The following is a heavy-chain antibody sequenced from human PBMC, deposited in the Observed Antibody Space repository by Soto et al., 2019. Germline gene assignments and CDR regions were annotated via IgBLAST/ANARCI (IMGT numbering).Heavy chain of an antibody. CDR2: ISAYNGNT. CDR1: GYTFTSYG. D-gene: IGHD6-19*01. Sequence: ASVKVSCKASGYTFTSYGISWVRQAPGQGLEWMGWISAYNGNTNYAQKLQGRVTMTTDTSTSTAHMELRSLRSDDTAVYSCARDRSGWGYYFDYWGQGTLVTVSS. CDR3: ARDRSGWGYYFDY. J-gene: IGHJ4*02. V-gene: IGHV1-18*01.